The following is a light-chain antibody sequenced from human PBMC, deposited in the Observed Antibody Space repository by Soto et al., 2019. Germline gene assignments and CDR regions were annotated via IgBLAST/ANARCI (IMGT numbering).Light chain of an antibody. V-gene: IGKV1-5*03. J-gene: IGKJ4*01. Sequence: DIQMTQSPSTLSASVGDRVTITCRASQSISTWLAWYQQKPGKAPKLLIYKASSLESGVPSRFSGSGSGTELTLTISSLQPDEFATYYGQQYNTSPLTFGGGTTVEIK. CDR1: QSISTW. CDR2: KAS. CDR3: QQYNTSPLT.